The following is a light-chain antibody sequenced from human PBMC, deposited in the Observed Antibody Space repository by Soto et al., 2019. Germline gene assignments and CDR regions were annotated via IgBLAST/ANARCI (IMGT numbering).Light chain of an antibody. Sequence: EIVLPQSPGTLSLSPGERATLSCWASQSVTSSYLAWYQQKPGQAPRLLIYGASSRATGIPDRFSGSGSGTDFTLTINRLEPDDFAVYSCQQYGTSLGRTFGQGTKVEIK. CDR2: GAS. CDR1: QSVTSSY. J-gene: IGKJ1*01. V-gene: IGKV3-20*01. CDR3: QQYGTSLGRT.